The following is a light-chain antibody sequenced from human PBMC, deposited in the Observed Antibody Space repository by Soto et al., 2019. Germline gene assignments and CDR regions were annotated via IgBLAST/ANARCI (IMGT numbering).Light chain of an antibody. Sequence: EIVLTQSPGTLSVSPGERATLSCRASQSIRSNYLAWYQKRPGQAPRLLFYRASSRATGGPDRFSGSGSWTGFTLTIRRLEPEDFAVYYCQQYDSSLLTFGGGTKVEIK. J-gene: IGKJ4*01. CDR2: RAS. CDR1: QSIRSNY. V-gene: IGKV3-20*01. CDR3: QQYDSSLLT.